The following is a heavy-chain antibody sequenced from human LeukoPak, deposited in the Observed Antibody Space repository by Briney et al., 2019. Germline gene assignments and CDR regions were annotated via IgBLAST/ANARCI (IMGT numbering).Heavy chain of an antibody. J-gene: IGHJ4*02. CDR1: GFTFDDYG. CDR2: INWNGGST. V-gene: IGHV3-20*04. D-gene: IGHD6-13*01. Sequence: GGSLRLSCAASGFTFDDYGMSWVRQAPGKGLEWVSGINWNGGSTGYADSVKGRFTISRDNSKNTLYLQMNSLRAEDTAVYYCAKDLRIAAAGNGVDYWGQGTLVTVSS. CDR3: AKDLRIAAAGNGVDY.